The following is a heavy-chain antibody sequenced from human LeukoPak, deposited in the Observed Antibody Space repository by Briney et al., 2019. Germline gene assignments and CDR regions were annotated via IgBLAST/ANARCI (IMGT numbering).Heavy chain of an antibody. J-gene: IGHJ2*01. CDR3: ARGRGRGSSRPWYFDL. CDR1: GGSFSGYY. Sequence: SETLSLTCAVYGGSFSGYYWSWIRQPPGKGLEWIGEINHSGSTNYNPSLKSRVTISVDTSKNQFSLKLSSVTAADTAVYYCARGRGRGSSRPWYFDLWGQGTLVTVSS. D-gene: IGHD6-6*01. CDR2: INHSGST. V-gene: IGHV4-34*01.